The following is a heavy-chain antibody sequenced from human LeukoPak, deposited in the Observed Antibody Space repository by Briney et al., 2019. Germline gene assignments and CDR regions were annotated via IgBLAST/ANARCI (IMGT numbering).Heavy chain of an antibody. CDR3: AKGVTTVRIYYHGMDV. V-gene: IGHV3-23*01. J-gene: IGHJ6*02. CDR2: ISGSGDSR. D-gene: IGHD4-17*01. Sequence: PGGSLRLSCAASGFTFSSCAMSWVRQAPGKGLEWVSLISGSGDSRYYADSAKGRFTISRDNAKNTLWLQMNSLRAEDTAVYYCAKGVTTVRIYYHGMDVWGQGTTVTVSS. CDR1: GFTFSSCA.